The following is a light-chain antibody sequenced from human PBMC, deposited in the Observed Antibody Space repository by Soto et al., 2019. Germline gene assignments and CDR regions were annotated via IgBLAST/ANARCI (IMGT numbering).Light chain of an antibody. CDR1: QSVSTN. CDR3: QQYDKWPRT. J-gene: IGKJ1*01. CDR2: FAS. V-gene: IGKV3-15*01. Sequence: VMTQSPATLSVSPGERAALSCRASQSVSTNLAWYQQKPGQPPRLLIYFASTRATVVPARFTAGGSGTEFTLTISSLQSDDLAVYYCQQYDKWPRTVGQGTKVDIK.